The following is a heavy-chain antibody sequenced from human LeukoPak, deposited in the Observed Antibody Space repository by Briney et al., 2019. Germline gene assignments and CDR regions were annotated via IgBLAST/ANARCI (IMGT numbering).Heavy chain of an antibody. CDR1: GFTFSGYW. J-gene: IGHJ4*02. Sequence: GGSLRLSCAASGFTFSGYWMSWVRQAPGKGLEWVANIKEDGSEKYYVDSVKGRFTISRDNAKSSLYLQMNSLRAEDTAVYYCAREVPAASGGSRFDYWGRGTLVTVSS. CDR3: AREVPAASGGSRFDY. V-gene: IGHV3-7*01. D-gene: IGHD2-2*01. CDR2: IKEDGSEK.